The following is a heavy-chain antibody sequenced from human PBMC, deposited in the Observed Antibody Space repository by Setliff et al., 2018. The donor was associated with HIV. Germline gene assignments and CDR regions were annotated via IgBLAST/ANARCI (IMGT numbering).Heavy chain of an antibody. V-gene: IGHV5-51*01. D-gene: IGHD3-10*01. CDR2: IYPDDSDA. Sequence: ESLKISCTGSGYSFSTYWIAWVRQMPGRGLEVMGLIYPDDSDARYNPSFQGQVTISAAKSISTAYLQWSSLKASDSAIFYCARNHLNYTSGNTKTSGAYYFDSWGQGTLVTVSS. J-gene: IGHJ4*02. CDR1: GYSFSTYW. CDR3: ARNHLNYTSGNTKTSGAYYFDS.